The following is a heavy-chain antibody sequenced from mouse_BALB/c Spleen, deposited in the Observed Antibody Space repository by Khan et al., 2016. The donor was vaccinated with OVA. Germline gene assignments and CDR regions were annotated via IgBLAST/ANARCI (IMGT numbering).Heavy chain of an antibody. V-gene: IGHV1-76*01. CDR2: IYPGTDNS. CDR1: GYIFTSYW. Sequence: QVQLKQSGAELVRPGASVKLSCKTSGYIFTSYWIHWVKQRSGQGLEWIARIYPGTDNSYYNETFKDKATLTADKSASTAYMQLSSLKSEDSDVYFWAREEALYHFDHWGQGTTLTVSS. J-gene: IGHJ2*01. D-gene: IGHD3-2*02. CDR3: AREEALYHFDH.